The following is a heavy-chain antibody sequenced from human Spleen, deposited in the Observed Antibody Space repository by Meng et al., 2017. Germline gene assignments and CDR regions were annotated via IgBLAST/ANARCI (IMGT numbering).Heavy chain of an antibody. D-gene: IGHD3-22*01. J-gene: IGHJ4*02. Sequence: GESLKISCNGSGYTFTTYWIGWVRQMPGKGLEWMGIIYPGDSDTRYSPSFQGQVTISADKSISTAYLQWSSLKASDTGMYYCARRYYYNSGYYFDYWGQGTRVTFSS. CDR3: ARRYYYNSGYYFDY. V-gene: IGHV5-51*01. CDR2: IYPGDSDT. CDR1: GYTFTTYW.